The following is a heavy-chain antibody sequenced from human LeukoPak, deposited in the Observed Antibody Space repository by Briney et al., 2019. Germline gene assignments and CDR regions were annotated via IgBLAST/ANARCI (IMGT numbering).Heavy chain of an antibody. CDR3: ARLFCSGGTCSKWFGP. CDR1: GFTFSSYS. J-gene: IGHJ5*02. Sequence: PGGSLRLSCAASGFTFSSYSMNWVRQAPGKGLEWISYISSSTSTRYYADSVKGRFTISRDNAKNSLFLQMNSLRAEDTAVYYCARLFCSGGTCSKWFGPWGQGTLVTVSS. CDR2: ISSSTSTR. D-gene: IGHD2-15*01. V-gene: IGHV3-48*04.